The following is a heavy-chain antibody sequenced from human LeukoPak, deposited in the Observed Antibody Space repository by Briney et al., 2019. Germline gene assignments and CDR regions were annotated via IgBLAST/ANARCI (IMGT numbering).Heavy chain of an antibody. CDR1: GFTLSTYD. J-gene: IGHJ4*02. D-gene: IGHD3-22*01. CDR3: AGFGYYPY. Sequence: GGSLRLSCAASGFTLSTYDMHWVRQAPGKGLEWVSYFGISGTIIYAESVKGRFTISRGSAKNSLYLEMNSLRVDDTAVYYCAGFGYYPYWGQGTPVTVSS. V-gene: IGHV3-69-1*01. CDR2: FGISGTI.